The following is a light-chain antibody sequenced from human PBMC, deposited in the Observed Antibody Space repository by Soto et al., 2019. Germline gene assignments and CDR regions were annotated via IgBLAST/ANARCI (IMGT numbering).Light chain of an antibody. V-gene: IGLV3-1*01. CDR1: ELGDKY. Sequence: SYELTQPPSVSVSPGQTASITCSGDELGDKYSHWYQQKPGQSPVLVIYQDTKRPSGIPERFSGSNSGNTATLTISGTQAMDEADYYCQAWDNSNSFFGAGTKLTVL. CDR3: QAWDNSNSF. J-gene: IGLJ1*01. CDR2: QDT.